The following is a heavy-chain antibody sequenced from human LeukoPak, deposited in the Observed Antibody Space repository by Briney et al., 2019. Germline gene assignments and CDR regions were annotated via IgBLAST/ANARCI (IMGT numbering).Heavy chain of an antibody. CDR3: ARAIDIVVVPAAMRGVDY. D-gene: IGHD2-2*01. Sequence: GGSLRLSCAASGFTFSSYAMHWVHQAPGKGLEWVAVISYDGSSKYYADSVKGRFTISRDNSKNTLYLQMNSLRAEDTAVYYCARAIDIVVVPAAMRGVDYWGQGTLVTVSS. CDR2: ISYDGSSK. V-gene: IGHV3-30*04. CDR1: GFTFSSYA. J-gene: IGHJ4*02.